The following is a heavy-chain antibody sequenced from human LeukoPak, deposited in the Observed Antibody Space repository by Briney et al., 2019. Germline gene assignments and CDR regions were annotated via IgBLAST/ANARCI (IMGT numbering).Heavy chain of an antibody. CDR3: ARAAHDSSGYYQNYFDY. CDR1: GYTFTSYG. CDR2: ISAYNGNT. V-gene: IGHV1-18*01. J-gene: IGHJ4*02. Sequence: GASVKVSCKASGYTFTSYGISWVRQAPGQGLEWMGWISAYNGNTNYEQKLQGRVTMATDTSTSTAYMELRSLRSDDTAVYYCARAAHDSSGYYQNYFDYWGQGTLVTVSS. D-gene: IGHD3-22*01.